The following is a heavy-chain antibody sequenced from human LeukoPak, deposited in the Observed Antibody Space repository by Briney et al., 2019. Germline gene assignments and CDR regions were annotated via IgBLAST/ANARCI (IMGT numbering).Heavy chain of an antibody. CDR2: INVGGGTI. CDR1: GFTLSDYS. J-gene: IGHJ3*02. Sequence: PGGSLRLSCVGSGFTLSDYSVNWVRQAPGKGLEWVSFINVGGGTIYYADSVKGRFTISRDDAKNSVYLQMNSLRVEDTAVYYCGRRREPEIWGQGTVVTVSP. D-gene: IGHD1-14*01. V-gene: IGHV3-48*01. CDR3: GRRREPEI.